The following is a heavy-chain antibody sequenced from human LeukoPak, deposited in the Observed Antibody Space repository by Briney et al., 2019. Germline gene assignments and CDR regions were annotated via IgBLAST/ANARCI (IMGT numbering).Heavy chain of an antibody. Sequence: GGSLRLSCAASGFTFSSYAMSWVRQAPGKGLEWVSAISGSGGSTYYADPVKGRFTISRDNSKNTLYLQMNSLRAEDTAVYYCAKPSYYYDSSGRRKRDYYYYYMDVWGKGTTVTVSS. J-gene: IGHJ6*03. CDR2: ISGSGGST. D-gene: IGHD3-22*01. CDR1: GFTFSSYA. CDR3: AKPSYYYDSSGRRKRDYYYYYMDV. V-gene: IGHV3-23*01.